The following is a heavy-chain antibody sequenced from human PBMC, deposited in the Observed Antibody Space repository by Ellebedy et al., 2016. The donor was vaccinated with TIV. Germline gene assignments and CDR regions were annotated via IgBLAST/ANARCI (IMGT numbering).Heavy chain of an antibody. CDR2: INWSGGTT. J-gene: IGHJ4*02. CDR3: VRDIGSTSEFDF. CDR1: GFTFDDYG. D-gene: IGHD5/OR15-5a*01. Sequence: GESLKISXVASGFTFDDYGMSWVRQAPGKGLEWVSGINWSGGTTGYADSVKGRFTISRDNANSSLFLEMNTLRAEDAALYYCVRDIGSTSEFDFWGQGTLVTVSS. V-gene: IGHV3-20*04.